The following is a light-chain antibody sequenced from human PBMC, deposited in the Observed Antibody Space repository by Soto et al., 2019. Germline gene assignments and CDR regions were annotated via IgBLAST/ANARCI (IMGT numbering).Light chain of an antibody. V-gene: IGKV3-20*01. J-gene: IGKJ5*01. Sequence: EIVLTQSPGTLSLSPGERVTLSCRASQSVNNNFLSWYQQKPGQAPRLLIYAASSGATGTPDRFSGSGSGTDFTLTINRLEPEDFVVYYCQYYGNSRITFGQGTRLEIK. CDR2: AAS. CDR1: QSVNNNF. CDR3: QYYGNSRIT.